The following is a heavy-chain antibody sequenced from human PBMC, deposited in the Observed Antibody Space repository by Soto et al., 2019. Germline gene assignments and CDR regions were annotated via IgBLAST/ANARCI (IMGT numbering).Heavy chain of an antibody. V-gene: IGHV1-3*01. CDR3: ARVSMVRGPHLDY. D-gene: IGHD3-10*01. CDR2: MNAGNGNT. Sequence: ASVKVSCKASGYTFSTYIIHWVRQAPGQSLEWIGWMNAGNGNTKYSPKFQGRVTLTRDTSATTAYMELTSLASEDTAVYYCARVSMVRGPHLDYWGQGTLVTVSS. CDR1: GYTFSTYI. J-gene: IGHJ4*02.